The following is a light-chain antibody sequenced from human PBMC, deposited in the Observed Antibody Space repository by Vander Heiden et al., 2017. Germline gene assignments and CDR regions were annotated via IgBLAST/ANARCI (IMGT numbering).Light chain of an antibody. CDR1: SSDVGGYNY. Sequence: QSALTQPASVSGSPGPPLTISCPGTSSDVGGYNYVSWYQQHPGKAPKLMIYDVSNRPSGVSNRFSGSKSGNTASLTISGLQAEDEADYYCSSYTSSSVVFGGGTKLTVL. CDR2: DVS. V-gene: IGLV2-14*03. CDR3: SSYTSSSVV. J-gene: IGLJ2*01.